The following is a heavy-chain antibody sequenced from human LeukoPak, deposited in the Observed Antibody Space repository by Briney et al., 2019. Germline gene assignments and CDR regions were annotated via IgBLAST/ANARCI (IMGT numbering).Heavy chain of an antibody. Sequence: GASVKVSCKASGGTFSSYGISWVRQAPGQGLEWMGWISAYNGNTNYAQKLQGRVTMTTDTSTSTAYMELRSLRSDDTAVYYCARDSSLYYFDYWGQGTLVTVSS. CDR3: ARDSSLYYFDY. CDR2: ISAYNGNT. V-gene: IGHV1-18*01. J-gene: IGHJ4*02. D-gene: IGHD6-6*01. CDR1: GGTFSSYG.